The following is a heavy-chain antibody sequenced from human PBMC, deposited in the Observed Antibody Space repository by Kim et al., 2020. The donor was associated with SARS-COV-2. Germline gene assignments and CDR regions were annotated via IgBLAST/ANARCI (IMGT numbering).Heavy chain of an antibody. CDR3: AKDHYDILTCYSDFDY. CDR1: GFTFSSYG. CDR2: ISYDGSNK. J-gene: IGHJ4*01. Sequence: GGSLRLSCAASGFTFSSYGMHWVRQAPGKGLEWVAVISYDGSNKYYADSVKGRFTISRDNSKNTLYLQMNSLRAEDTAVYYCAKDHYDILTCYSDFDYWG. V-gene: IGHV3-30*18. D-gene: IGHD3-9*01.